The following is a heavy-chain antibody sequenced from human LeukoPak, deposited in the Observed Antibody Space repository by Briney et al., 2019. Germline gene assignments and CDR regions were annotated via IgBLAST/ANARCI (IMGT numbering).Heavy chain of an antibody. J-gene: IGHJ4*02. D-gene: IGHD3-22*01. CDR1: GGSFSGYY. Sequence: SETLSLTCAVYGGSFSGYYWSWIRRPPGKGLEWIGEINHSGSTNYNPSLKSRVTISVDTSKNQFSLKLSSVTAADTAVYYCARGRYYYDSSGYYYSFDYWGQGTLVTVSS. CDR2: INHSGST. V-gene: IGHV4-34*01. CDR3: ARGRYYYDSSGYYYSFDY.